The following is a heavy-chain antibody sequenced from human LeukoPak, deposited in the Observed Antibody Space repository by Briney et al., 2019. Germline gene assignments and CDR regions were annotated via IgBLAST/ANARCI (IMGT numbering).Heavy chain of an antibody. D-gene: IGHD3-22*01. CDR2: INHSGST. V-gene: IGHV4-34*01. CDR1: GGSFSGYY. J-gene: IGHJ4*02. CDR3: ARWAYDSSGYYPFDY. Sequence: SETLSLTCAVYGGSFSGYYWSWIRQPPGKGLEWIGEINHSGSTSYNPSLKSRVTISVDTSKNQFSLKLSSVTAADTAVYYCARWAYDSSGYYPFDYWGQGTLVTVSS.